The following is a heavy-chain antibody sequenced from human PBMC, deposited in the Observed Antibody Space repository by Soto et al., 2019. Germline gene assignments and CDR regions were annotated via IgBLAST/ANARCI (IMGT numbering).Heavy chain of an antibody. J-gene: IGHJ6*03. V-gene: IGHV1-46*03. CDR1: GYTFTSYY. CDR3: ARGFWSGHLTTSYYMDV. D-gene: IGHD3-3*01. Sequence: ASVKVSCKASGYTFTSYYMHWVRQAPGQGLEWMGIINPSGGSTSYAQKFQGRVTMTRDTSTSTVYMELSSLRSEDTAVYYCARGFWSGHLTTSYYMDVWGKGTTVTVSS. CDR2: INPSGGST.